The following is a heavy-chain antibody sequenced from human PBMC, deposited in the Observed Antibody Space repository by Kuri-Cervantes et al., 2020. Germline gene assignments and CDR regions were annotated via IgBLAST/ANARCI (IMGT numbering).Heavy chain of an antibody. CDR2: INHSGST. CDR3: ARVSFGDNRVDY. CDR1: GGSFSGYY. D-gene: IGHD4-17*01. J-gene: IGHJ4*02. Sequence: SETLSLTCAVYGGSFSGYYWSWIRQPPGKGLEWIGEINHSGSTNYNPSLKSRVTISVDTSKNQFSLKLSSVTAADMAVYYCARVSFGDNRVDYWGQGTLVTVSS. V-gene: IGHV4-34*01.